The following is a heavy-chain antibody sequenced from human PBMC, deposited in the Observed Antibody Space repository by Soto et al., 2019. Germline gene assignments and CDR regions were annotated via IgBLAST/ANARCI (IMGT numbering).Heavy chain of an antibody. Sequence: SETLSLTCSVSGDSISTVDYFWAWIRQPPGQALEYIGYIYKSATTYYNPSFESRVAISLDTSKSQFSLNVTSVTAADTAVYFCARGRYCLTGRCFPNWFDSWGQGTLVTASS. CDR2: IYKSATT. D-gene: IGHD2-15*01. V-gene: IGHV4-30-4*01. J-gene: IGHJ5*01. CDR1: GDSISTVDYF. CDR3: ARGRYCLTGRCFPNWFDS.